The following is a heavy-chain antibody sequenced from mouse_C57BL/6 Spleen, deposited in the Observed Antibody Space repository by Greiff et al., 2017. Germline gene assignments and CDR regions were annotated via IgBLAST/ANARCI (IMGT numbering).Heavy chain of an antibody. Sequence: EVQLVESGGGLVKPGGSLKLSCAASGFTFSDYGMHWVRQAPEKGLEWVAYISRGSSTIYYADTVKGRFTISRDNAKNTLFLQMTSLRSEDTAMYYCARNYYDYDDDYYAMDYWGQGTSVTVSS. J-gene: IGHJ4*01. V-gene: IGHV5-17*01. D-gene: IGHD2-4*01. CDR3: ARNYYDYDDDYYAMDY. CDR1: GFTFSDYG. CDR2: ISRGSSTI.